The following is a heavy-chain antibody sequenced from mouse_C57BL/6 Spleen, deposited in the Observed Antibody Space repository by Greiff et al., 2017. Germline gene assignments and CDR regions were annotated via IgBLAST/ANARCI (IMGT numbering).Heavy chain of an antibody. CDR1: GFNIKDYY. D-gene: IGHD2-5*01. J-gene: IGHJ4*01. CDR3: ARFSNPYYYAMDY. CDR2: IDPEDVET. Sequence: EVQGVESGAELVKPGASVKLSCTASGFNIKDYYMHWVKQRTEQGLEGIGRIDPEDVETKYAPKFQGKATITADTSSNTAYLQLSSLTSEDTAVYYCARFSNPYYYAMDYWGQGTSVTVCS. V-gene: IGHV14-2*01.